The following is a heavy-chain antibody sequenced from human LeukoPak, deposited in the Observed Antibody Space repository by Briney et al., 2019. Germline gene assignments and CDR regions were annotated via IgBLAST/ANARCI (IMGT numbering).Heavy chain of an antibody. V-gene: IGHV4-4*07. CDR1: SASVSSHH. CDR2: VHFSGNT. D-gene: IGHD3-22*01. J-gene: IGHJ4*02. CDR3: ARDESSRDDSGGYHY. Sequence: PSETLSLTCAVSSASVSSHHWAWIRQPAGKGLEWVGRVHFSGNTNYNPSLKSRVAISLDKSKNELSLTLNSVSAADTAVYYCARDESSRDDSGGYHYWGRRVLVTVSS.